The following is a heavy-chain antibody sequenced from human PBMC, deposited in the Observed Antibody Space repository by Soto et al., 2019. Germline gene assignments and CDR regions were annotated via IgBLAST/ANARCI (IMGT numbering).Heavy chain of an antibody. Sequence: PSENLSLTCTVSGGSISSYYWSWIRQPPGKGLEWIGYIYYSGSTNYNPSLKSRVTISVDTSKNQFSLKLSSVTAADTAVYYCARDRSPPSGHHYYYYYGMDVWGQGTTVTVSS. V-gene: IGHV4-59*01. J-gene: IGHJ6*02. D-gene: IGHD2-15*01. CDR2: IYYSGST. CDR1: GGSISSYY. CDR3: ARDRSPPSGHHYYYYYGMDV.